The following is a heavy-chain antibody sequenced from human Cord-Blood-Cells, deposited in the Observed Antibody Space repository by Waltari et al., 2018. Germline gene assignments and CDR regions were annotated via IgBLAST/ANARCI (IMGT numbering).Heavy chain of an antibody. D-gene: IGHD3-22*01. Sequence: EVQLVESGGGLVQPGGSLRLSCAASGFTFSDHYMDWVRQAPGKGLEWVGRTRNKANSYTTEYAASVKGRFTIAREDSKNSLYLQMNSLKTEDTAVYYCARSYYDSSGYYYYFDYWGQGTLVTVSS. V-gene: IGHV3-72*01. CDR1: GFTFSDHY. CDR3: ARSYYDSSGYYYYFDY. CDR2: TRNKANSYTT. J-gene: IGHJ4*02.